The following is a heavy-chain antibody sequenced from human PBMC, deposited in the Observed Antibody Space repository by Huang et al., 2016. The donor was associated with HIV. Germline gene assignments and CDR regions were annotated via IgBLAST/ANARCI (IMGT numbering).Heavy chain of an antibody. CDR1: GGSLHGYY. CDR3: ATSRSGSGWFLDI. Sequence: QVQLYQWGAGPLRPSETLSLPCGVSGGSLHGYYWTWLRQYPGRGLEWIGAVNHGGSTKYNPSLKSRVTISVDTSKIQFSLNLTSVTATDTADYYCATSRSGSGWFLDIWGRGTLVSVS. J-gene: IGHJ2*01. CDR2: VNHGGST. V-gene: IGHV4-34*01. D-gene: IGHD6-19*01.